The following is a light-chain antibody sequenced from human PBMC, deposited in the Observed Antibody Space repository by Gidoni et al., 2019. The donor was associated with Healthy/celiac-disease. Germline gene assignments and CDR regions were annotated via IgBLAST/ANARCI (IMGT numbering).Light chain of an antibody. CDR2: DAS. CDR3: QQRSNWPLT. Sequence: ILLTQSPATLSLSPGERATLSCRASQSVSSYLAWYQQKPGQAPRLLIYDASNRATGIPARFSGSGSGTELTITISSLEHEDVAVYYCQQRSNWPLTFGGGTKVEIK. J-gene: IGKJ4*01. V-gene: IGKV3-11*01. CDR1: QSVSSY.